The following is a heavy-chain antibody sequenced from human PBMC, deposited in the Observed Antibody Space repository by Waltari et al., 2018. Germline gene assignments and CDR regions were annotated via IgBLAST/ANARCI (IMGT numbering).Heavy chain of an antibody. Sequence: EVQLLESGGGLVQPGGSLTLSCAASGITFSSYTMRWVRQAPGKWLEWVLTSSARGGTFYADSVKGRFTVSRDSSKNTLSLQMNSLRAEDTAVYYCARGPAYYFDYWDQGTLVTVSS. V-gene: IGHV3-23*01. CDR3: ARGPAYYFDY. J-gene: IGHJ4*02. CDR2: SSARGGT. CDR1: GITFSSYT.